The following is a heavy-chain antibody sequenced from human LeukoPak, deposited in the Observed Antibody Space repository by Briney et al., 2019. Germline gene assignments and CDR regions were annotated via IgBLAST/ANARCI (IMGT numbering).Heavy chain of an antibody. CDR2: ISSNGGST. CDR1: GFTFSTSA. V-gene: IGHV3-64D*06. CDR3: VKLPYSDTSAYYVDY. J-gene: IGHJ4*02. D-gene: IGHD3-22*01. Sequence: GGSLRLSCSASGFTFSTSAIHWVRQAPGKGLEYVSAISSNGGSTYYAGSVKGRFTISRDNSKNTLSLQMSSLRPEDTAVYYCVKLPYSDTSAYYVDYWGQGTLVTVSS.